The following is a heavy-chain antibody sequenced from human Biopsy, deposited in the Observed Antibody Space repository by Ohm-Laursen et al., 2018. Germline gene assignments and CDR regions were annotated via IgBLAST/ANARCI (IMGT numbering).Heavy chain of an antibody. D-gene: IGHD4-23*01. CDR3: TTYDNSGDYRDY. V-gene: IGHV3-73*01. CDR2: VRSKINNYAT. J-gene: IGHJ4*02. Sequence: GSLSLSFTGTGSAGCDTAMHCDCRASGQRPAWIGRVRSKINNYATAYAASVTGRFTISRDDSKNTAYLQMNSLKTEDTAVYYCTTYDNSGDYRDYWGQGTQVTVSS. CDR1: GSAGCDTA.